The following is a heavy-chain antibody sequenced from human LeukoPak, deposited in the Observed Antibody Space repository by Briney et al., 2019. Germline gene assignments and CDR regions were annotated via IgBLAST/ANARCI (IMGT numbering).Heavy chain of an antibody. CDR3: ARVGYCSGPICFPPAATGMLDS. CDR2: ISGYNGNT. Sequence: ASVKVSCKAYGYTFTSYGISWVRRAPGQGLEWMGWISGYNGNTTYAQNLQGRVTMTTDTSTNTAYMELRSLRSDDTADYFCARVGYCSGPICFPPAATGMLDSWGQGTLVTVSS. V-gene: IGHV1-18*01. D-gene: IGHD2-2*01. J-gene: IGHJ4*02. CDR1: GYTFTSYG.